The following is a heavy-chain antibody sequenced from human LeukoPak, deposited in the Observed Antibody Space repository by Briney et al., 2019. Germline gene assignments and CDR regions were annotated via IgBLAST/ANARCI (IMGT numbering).Heavy chain of an antibody. Sequence: RGAPTLSKAVPYYTFNNTWMHCGRHAPGQGLEWLGRIKRINDDGTTDYAATVKGRFTVSRDDSINTLYLQMSSLKTEDTAVYYCAAQGGSGDLRYWGQGTLVTVSS. D-gene: IGHD4-17*01. CDR3: AAQGGSGDLRY. V-gene: IGHV3-15*01. J-gene: IGHJ4*02. CDR1: YYTFNNTW. CDR2: IKRINDDGTT.